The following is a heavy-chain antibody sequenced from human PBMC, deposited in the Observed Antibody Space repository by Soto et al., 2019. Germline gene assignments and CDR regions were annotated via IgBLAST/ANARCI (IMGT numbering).Heavy chain of an antibody. D-gene: IGHD3-10*01. J-gene: IGHJ3*02. CDR3: ARVEVRLWFGELPHAFDI. V-gene: IGHV1-18*01. Sequence: ASVKVSCKASGYTFTSYGISWVRQAPGQGLEWMGWISAYNGNTNYAQKLQGRVTMTTDTSTSTAYMELRSLRSDDTAVYYCARVEVRLWFGELPHAFDIWGKGTMVTVSS. CDR2: ISAYNGNT. CDR1: GYTFTSYG.